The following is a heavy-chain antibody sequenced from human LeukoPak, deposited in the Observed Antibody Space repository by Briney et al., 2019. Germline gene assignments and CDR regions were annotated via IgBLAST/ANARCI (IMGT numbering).Heavy chain of an antibody. J-gene: IGHJ5*02. Sequence: PSQTLSLTCTVSGGSISSGSYYWSWIRQPAGKGLEWIGRMSISGSTNYNPSLKSRVTISANTSKNQFSLKLSSVTAADTAVYYCARSYDNCGYWFDPWGQGTLVTVSS. CDR1: GGSISSGSYY. D-gene: IGHD3-22*01. CDR2: MSISGST. CDR3: ARSYDNCGYWFDP. V-gene: IGHV4-61*02.